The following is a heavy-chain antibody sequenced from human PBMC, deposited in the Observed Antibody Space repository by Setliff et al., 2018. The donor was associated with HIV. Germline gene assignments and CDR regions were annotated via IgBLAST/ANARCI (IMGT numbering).Heavy chain of an antibody. J-gene: IGHJ4*02. CDR2: IYPGDSDT. CDR1: GYGFSNYW. D-gene: IGHD3-9*01. V-gene: IGHV5-51*01. Sequence: AGESLKISCKGSGYGFSNYWLAWMRQTPGKGLEWMGIIYPGDSDTRYSPSFQGQVTFSADKSINTAYLQWGSLKASDTGIYFCARQTSRYITLSPPDYWGQGTLVTVSS. CDR3: ARQTSRYITLSPPDY.